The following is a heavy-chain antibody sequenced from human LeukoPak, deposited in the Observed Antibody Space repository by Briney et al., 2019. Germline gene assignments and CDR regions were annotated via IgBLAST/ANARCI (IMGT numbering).Heavy chain of an antibody. CDR1: GFTFSSSG. V-gene: IGHV3-30*02. CDR2: IRFDGTTK. CDR3: TKVPSVYCSSTSCSLAYYYYMDV. Sequence: PGGSLRLSCAASGFTFSSSGMHWVRQAPGRGLEWVAFIRFDGTTKYYAQSVGGRFTISRDNSKNTLGLQMNSLRAEDTAVYYCTKVPSVYCSSTSCSLAYYYYMDVWGKGTTVTVSS. D-gene: IGHD2-2*01. J-gene: IGHJ6*03.